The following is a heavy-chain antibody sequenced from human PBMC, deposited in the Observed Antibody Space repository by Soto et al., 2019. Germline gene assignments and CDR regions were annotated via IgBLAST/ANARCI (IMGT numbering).Heavy chain of an antibody. CDR1: GGSISSYY. CDR3: ARHYYYGSFMYFYMDV. V-gene: IGHV4-59*08. J-gene: IGHJ6*03. Sequence: SETLSLTCTVSGGSISSYYWSWIRQPPGKGLEWIGYIYYSGSTNYNPSLKSRVTISVDTSKNQFSLKLSSVTAADTAVYYCARHYYYGSFMYFYMDVWGKGTTVTVSS. D-gene: IGHD3-22*01. CDR2: IYYSGST.